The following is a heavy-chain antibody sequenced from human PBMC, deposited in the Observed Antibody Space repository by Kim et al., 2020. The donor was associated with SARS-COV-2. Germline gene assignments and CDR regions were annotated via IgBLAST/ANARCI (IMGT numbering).Heavy chain of an antibody. CDR3: AKGYYDSSGYRPNTISIYYYGMDV. CDR2: ISYDGSNK. V-gene: IGHV3-30*18. D-gene: IGHD3-22*01. CDR1: GFTFSSYG. Sequence: GGSLRLSCAASGFTFSSYGMHWVRQAPGKGLEWVAVISYDGSNKYYADSVKGRFTISRDNSKNTLYLQMNSLRAEDTAVYYCAKGYYDSSGYRPNTISIYYYGMDVWGQGTTVTVSS. J-gene: IGHJ6*02.